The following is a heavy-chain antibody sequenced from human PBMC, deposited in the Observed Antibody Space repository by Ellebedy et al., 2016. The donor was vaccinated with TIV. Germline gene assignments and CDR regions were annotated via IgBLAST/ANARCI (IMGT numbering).Heavy chain of an antibody. Sequence: GESLKISCAASGFNFRSYWMTWVRQAPGKGLEWVAKIRQEGDEIYYVESVNGRFIISRNNAKNSLFLQMHSLRVEDTAVYYCARRESHGDYAVQVNPWFDPWGQGTLVTVSS. D-gene: IGHD4-17*01. CDR2: IRQEGDEI. CDR1: GFNFRSYW. CDR3: ARRESHGDYAVQVNPWFDP. J-gene: IGHJ5*02. V-gene: IGHV3-7*01.